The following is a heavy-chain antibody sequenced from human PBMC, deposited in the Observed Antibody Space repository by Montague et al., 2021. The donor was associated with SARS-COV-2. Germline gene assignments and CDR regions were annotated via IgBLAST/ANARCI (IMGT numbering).Heavy chain of an antibody. V-gene: IGHV2-5*02. Sequence: PALVKPTQTLTLTCSFSGFSLRTSGVGVGWIRQPPGKALEWLAVIYWDDDKRYSPSLKSRLTITKDTSKNQVVLTMTNMDPVDTATDYCVHSYADYLFDYWGQGTLGSVSS. D-gene: IGHD4-17*01. J-gene: IGHJ4*02. CDR2: IYWDDDK. CDR1: GFSLRTSGVG. CDR3: VHSYADYLFDY.